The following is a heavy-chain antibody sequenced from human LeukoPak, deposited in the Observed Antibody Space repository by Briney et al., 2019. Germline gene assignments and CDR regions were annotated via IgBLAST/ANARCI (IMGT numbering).Heavy chain of an antibody. J-gene: IGHJ4*02. Sequence: PGGSLRVSCAASGFTFSSYSMNWVRQAPGKGLEWVSSISSSSSYIYYADSVKGRFTISRDNAKNSLYLQMNSLRAEDTAVYYCARVDGDYVSVDYWGQGTLVTVSS. CDR2: ISSSSSYI. V-gene: IGHV3-21*01. CDR1: GFTFSSYS. CDR3: ARVDGDYVSVDY. D-gene: IGHD4-17*01.